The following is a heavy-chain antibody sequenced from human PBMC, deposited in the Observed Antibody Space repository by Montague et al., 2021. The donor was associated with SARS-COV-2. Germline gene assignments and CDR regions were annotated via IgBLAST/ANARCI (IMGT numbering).Heavy chain of an antibody. D-gene: IGHD3-3*01. CDR1: TDSFSGYY. J-gene: IGHJ5*02. CDR3: ARGADYDFWSGLLMYKWFGP. CDR2: ITHSGST. Sequence: SETLSLTCAVYTDSFSGYYWSWIRQSPGKGLEWIGEITHSGSTNHNPSLQSRVTISVDKSKKQVSLKLRSLTAADTAVYYCARGADYDFWSGLLMYKWFGPWGQGTPVIVSS. V-gene: IGHV4-34*01.